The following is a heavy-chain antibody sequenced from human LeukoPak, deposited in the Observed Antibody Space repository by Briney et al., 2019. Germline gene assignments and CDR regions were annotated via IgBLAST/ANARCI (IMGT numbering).Heavy chain of an antibody. J-gene: IGHJ4*02. CDR3: ARAHSRLTGNFDY. D-gene: IGHD1-20*01. Sequence: SETLSLTCTVSGGSISSYYWSWIRQPPGKGLEWIGYIYYSGSTNYNPSLKSRVTISVDTSKNQFSLKLSSVTAADTAVYYCARAHSRLTGNFDYWGQGTLVTVSS. V-gene: IGHV4-59*01. CDR2: IYYSGST. CDR1: GGSISSYY.